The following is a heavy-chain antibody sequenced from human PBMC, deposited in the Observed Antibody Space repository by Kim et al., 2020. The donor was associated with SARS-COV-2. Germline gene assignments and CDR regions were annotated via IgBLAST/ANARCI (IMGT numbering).Heavy chain of an antibody. CDR2: KQDGSQR. Sequence: KQDGSQRSYVDSVKGRFTISRDNARNSLYLQMNSLRADDSALYYCAASFESWGQGTLVTVSS. J-gene: IGHJ4*02. CDR3: AASFES. V-gene: IGHV3-7*01.